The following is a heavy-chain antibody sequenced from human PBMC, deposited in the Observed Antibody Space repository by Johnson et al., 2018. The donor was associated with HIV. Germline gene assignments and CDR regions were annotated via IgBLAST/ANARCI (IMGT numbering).Heavy chain of an antibody. D-gene: IGHD6-6*01. CDR2: ISSSGSTI. CDR3: ARDRNIAARQDAFDI. CDR1: GFTISTYG. J-gene: IGHJ3*02. V-gene: IGHV3-48*04. Sequence: VQLVESGGGVVQPGRSLRLSCVVSGFTISTYGMHWVRQAPGKGLEWVSYISSSGSTIYYADPVKGRFTISRDNAKNSLYLQMNSLRAEDTAVYYCARDRNIAARQDAFDIWGQGTMVTVSS.